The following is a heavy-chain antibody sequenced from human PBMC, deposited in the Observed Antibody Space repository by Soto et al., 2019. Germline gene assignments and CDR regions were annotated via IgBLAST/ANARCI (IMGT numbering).Heavy chain of an antibody. V-gene: IGHV4-38-2*01. CDR3: ARGAPRGIIHDFDS. CDR1: NFSLSKAYY. D-gene: IGHD3-10*01. Sequence: PSETLSLTCAVSNFSLSKAYYWGWIRQPPGKGLEWIGSIHQSGSPYYNPSLKSRLTISIDKSKKQFSLRLSSVTAADTAVYYCARGAPRGIIHDFDSWGQGSLVTVSS. J-gene: IGHJ4*02. CDR2: IHQSGSP.